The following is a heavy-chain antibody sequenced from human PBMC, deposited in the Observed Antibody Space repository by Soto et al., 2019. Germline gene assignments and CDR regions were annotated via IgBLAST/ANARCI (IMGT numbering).Heavy chain of an antibody. V-gene: IGHV3-33*01. J-gene: IGHJ3*02. Sequence: QVQLVESGGGVVQPGRSLRLSCAASGFTFSSYGMHWVRQAPGKGLEWVAVIWYDGSNKYYADSVKGRFTISRDNSKNTLYLQMNSLRAEDTAVYYCARWGGSDAFDIWGQGTMVTVSS. CDR1: GFTFSSYG. D-gene: IGHD1-26*01. CDR2: IWYDGSNK. CDR3: ARWGGSDAFDI.